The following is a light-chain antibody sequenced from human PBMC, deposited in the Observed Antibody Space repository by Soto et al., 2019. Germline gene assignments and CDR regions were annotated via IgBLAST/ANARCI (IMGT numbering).Light chain of an antibody. CDR3: QHPPTS. V-gene: IGKV3-11*01. CDR1: QSVSTA. CDR2: VAS. J-gene: IGKJ4*01. Sequence: PQSPDELFLSPEERATHYCRARQSVSTALAWYQQKPGHAPRLHIYVASNVATGSPGRFAGSGSGTDFALTISSLEPEDFVLYYCQHPPTSFGGGTKVDIK.